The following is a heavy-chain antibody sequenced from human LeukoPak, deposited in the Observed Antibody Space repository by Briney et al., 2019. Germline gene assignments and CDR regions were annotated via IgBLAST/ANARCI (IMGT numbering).Heavy chain of an antibody. CDR2: MYYSGST. J-gene: IGHJ3*02. D-gene: IGHD1-1*01. CDR3: ATDRATSWNDVDAFDI. V-gene: IGHV4-59*01. Sequence: PSETLSLTCTVSGGSFSSYYWNWIRQPPWKGLEWIGDMYYSGSTNYNPSLKSRVTISVDTSKNQFSLKLSSVTAADTAVYYCATDRATSWNDVDAFDIWGQGTMVTVSS. CDR1: GGSFSSYY.